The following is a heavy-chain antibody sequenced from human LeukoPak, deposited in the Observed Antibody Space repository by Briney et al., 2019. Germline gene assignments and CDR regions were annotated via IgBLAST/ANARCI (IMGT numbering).Heavy chain of an antibody. CDR3: ARGGQQLAERGYYYYYYYMDV. V-gene: IGHV4-34*01. D-gene: IGHD6-13*01. CDR2: INHSGST. Sequence: SETLSLTCAVYGGSFSGYYWSWIRQPPGKGLEWIGEINHSGSTNYNPSLKSRVTISVDTSKNQFSLKLSSVTAADTAVYYRARGGQQLAERGYYYYYYYMDVWGKGTTVTVSS. CDR1: GGSFSGYY. J-gene: IGHJ6*03.